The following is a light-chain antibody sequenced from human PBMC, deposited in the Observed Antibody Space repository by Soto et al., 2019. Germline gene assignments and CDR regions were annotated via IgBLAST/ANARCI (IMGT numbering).Light chain of an antibody. J-gene: IGLJ3*02. CDR2: EVT. Sequence: QSALTQPPSASGSPGQSVTISCTGTSSDVGGYNYVSWYQHHPGKAPKLMIYEVTKRPSGVPDRFSGSNSGNTASLTVSGLQAEDEADYYCNSYADSDNWVFGGGTKLTVL. CDR3: NSYADSDNWV. CDR1: SSDVGGYNY. V-gene: IGLV2-8*01.